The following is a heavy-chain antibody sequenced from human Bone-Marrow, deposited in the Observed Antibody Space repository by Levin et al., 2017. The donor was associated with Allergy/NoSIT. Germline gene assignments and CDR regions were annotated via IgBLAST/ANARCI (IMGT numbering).Heavy chain of an antibody. Sequence: SVKVSCKASGGTFSSYAISWVRQAPGQGLEWMGGIIPIFGTANYAQKFQGRVTITADESTSTAYMELSSLRSEDTAVYYCARVMVHEPHVLTMIVVKGSWFDPWGQGTLVTVSS. CDR3: ARVMVHEPHVLTMIVVKGSWFDP. CDR2: IIPIFGTA. V-gene: IGHV1-69*13. J-gene: IGHJ5*02. CDR1: GGTFSSYA. D-gene: IGHD3-22*01.